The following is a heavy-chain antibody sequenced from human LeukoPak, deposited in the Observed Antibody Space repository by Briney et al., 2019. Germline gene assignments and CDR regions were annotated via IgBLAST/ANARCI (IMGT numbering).Heavy chain of an antibody. J-gene: IGHJ4*02. CDR1: GYTFTGYY. CDR2: INPNSGGT. D-gene: IGHD5-18*01. CDR3: ARDGERGYSYGPPGY. Sequence: ASVKVSCKASGYTFTGYYMHWVRQAPGQGLEWMGWINPNSGGTNYAQKFQGRVTITADESTSTAYMELSSLRSEDTAVYYCARDGERGYSYGPPGYWGQGTLVTVSS. V-gene: IGHV1-2*02.